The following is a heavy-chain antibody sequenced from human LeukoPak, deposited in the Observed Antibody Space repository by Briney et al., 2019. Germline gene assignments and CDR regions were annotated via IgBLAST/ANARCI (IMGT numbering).Heavy chain of an antibody. CDR3: ARSYSSSSNSDY. J-gene: IGHJ4*02. CDR2: ISAYTGNT. V-gene: IGHV1-18*01. D-gene: IGHD6-6*01. Sequence: GASVKVSCKASGYPFTSYGITWVRQAPGQGPEWMGWISAYTGNTNYAQKFQGRVSMTTGTSTTTAYMELRSLRSDDTAVYYCARSYSSSSNSDYWGQGTLVTVSS. CDR1: GYPFTSYG.